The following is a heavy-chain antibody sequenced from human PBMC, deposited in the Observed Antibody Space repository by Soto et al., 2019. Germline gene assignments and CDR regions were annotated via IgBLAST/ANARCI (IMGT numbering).Heavy chain of an antibody. J-gene: IGHJ6*02. V-gene: IGHV1-69*06. Sequence: SGKVSCKTSAGTFSSYAISWVRPAPGRGLEWRGGIVPLFRTTNYAQKFQRRDTITADTSTYTVYMELSGPRSGALAAYYCARRGCSSTWSNLCDLSGLDVCGGVTTVT. CDR3: ARRGCSSTWSNLCDLSGLDV. CDR1: AGTFSSYA. D-gene: IGHD2-2*01. CDR2: IVPLFRTT.